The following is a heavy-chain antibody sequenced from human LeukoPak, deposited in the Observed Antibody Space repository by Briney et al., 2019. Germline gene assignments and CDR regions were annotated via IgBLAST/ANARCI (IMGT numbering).Heavy chain of an antibody. Sequence: GGSLRLSCATSGFNFSRTGMHWVRQTPGKRLKWVAVMWLDETNNHYADSVKGRFIISRDNSKNTLYLQMNSLRAEDTAVYYCAKAGFTMTQIDYWGQGIQVTVSS. CDR1: GFNFSRTG. CDR3: AKAGFTMTQIDY. CDR2: MWLDETNN. D-gene: IGHD3-22*01. J-gene: IGHJ4*02. V-gene: IGHV3-33*06.